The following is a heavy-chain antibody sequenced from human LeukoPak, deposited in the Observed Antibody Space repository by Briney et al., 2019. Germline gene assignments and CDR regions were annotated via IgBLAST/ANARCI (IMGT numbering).Heavy chain of an antibody. CDR3: ARDVHYYYYMDV. V-gene: IGHV1-2*02. CDR2: INPNSGGT. CDR1: GYTFTGYY. J-gene: IGHJ6*03. Sequence: ASVKVSCKASGYTFTGYYMHWVRQAPRQGLEWMGWINPNSGGTNYAQKLQGRVTMTTDTSTSTAYMELRSLRSDDTAVYYCARDVHYYYYMDVWGKGTAVTVSS.